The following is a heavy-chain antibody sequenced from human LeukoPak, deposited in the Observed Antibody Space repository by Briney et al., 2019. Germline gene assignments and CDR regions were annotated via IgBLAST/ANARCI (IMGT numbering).Heavy chain of an antibody. CDR1: GYTFTGYY. D-gene: IGHD3-9*01. J-gene: IGHJ3*02. V-gene: IGHV1-2*06. Sequence: ASAKVSCKASGYTFTGYYMHWVRQAPGQGLEWMGRINPNSGGTNYAQKFQGRVTMTRDTSISTAYMELSRLRSDDTAVYYCARDEWGYDILTGYYTVNAFDIWGQGTMVTVSS. CDR2: INPNSGGT. CDR3: ARDEWGYDILTGYYTVNAFDI.